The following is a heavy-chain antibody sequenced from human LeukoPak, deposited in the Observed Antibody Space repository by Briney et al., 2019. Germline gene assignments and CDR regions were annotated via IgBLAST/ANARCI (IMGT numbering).Heavy chain of an antibody. J-gene: IGHJ4*02. CDR1: GESFSGYY. V-gene: IGHV4-34*01. D-gene: IGHD2-8*01. Sequence: SETLSLTCAVYGESFSGYYWSWIRQPPGKGLEWIGEINHSGSTNYSPSFKSRVTISVDTSKNQFSLKLSSVTAADTAVYYCASFVLPGDYWGQGTLVTVSS. CDR3: ASFVLPGDY. CDR2: INHSGST.